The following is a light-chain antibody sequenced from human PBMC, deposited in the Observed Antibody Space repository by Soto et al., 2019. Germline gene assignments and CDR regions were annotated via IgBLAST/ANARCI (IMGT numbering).Light chain of an antibody. V-gene: IGKV3-20*01. J-gene: IGKJ1*01. CDR2: GTS. CDR1: QSVSSSY. CDR3: QQYGNSRWT. Sequence: EIVLTQSPDTLSLSPGERATLSCRASQSVSSSYLAWYQQTPGQAPRLLIYGTSNRATGIPDRFSGSGSGTDFTLTISRLEPEDFAVHYCQQYGNSRWTFGQGTKVEIK.